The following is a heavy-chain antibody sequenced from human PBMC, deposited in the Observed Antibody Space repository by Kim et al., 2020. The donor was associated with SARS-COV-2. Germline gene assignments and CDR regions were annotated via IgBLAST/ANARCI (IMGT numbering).Heavy chain of an antibody. CDR3: AKDIRSSSTLLPNWFDP. D-gene: IGHD6-13*01. Sequence: GGSLRLSCAASGFTFDDYAMHWVRQAPGKGLEWVSGISWNSGSIGYADSVKGRFTISRDNAKNSLYLQMNSLRAEDTALYYCAKDIRSSSTLLPNWFDPWGQGTLVTVSS. CDR1: GFTFDDYA. J-gene: IGHJ5*02. V-gene: IGHV3-9*01. CDR2: ISWNSGSI.